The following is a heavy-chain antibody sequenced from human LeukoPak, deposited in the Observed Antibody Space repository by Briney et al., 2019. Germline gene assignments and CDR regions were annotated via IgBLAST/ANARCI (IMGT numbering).Heavy chain of an antibody. CDR2: IYSSGST. CDR1: GFTVSSNY. CDR3: ARRGHGYGSPFDY. Sequence: PGGSLRLSCAASGFTVSSNYMSWVRQAPGKGLEWVSVIYSSGSTYYADSVKGRFTISRDNSKNTLDLQMNSLRAEDTAVYYCARRGHGYGSPFDYWGQGTLVTVSS. V-gene: IGHV3-66*04. J-gene: IGHJ4*02. D-gene: IGHD5-18*01.